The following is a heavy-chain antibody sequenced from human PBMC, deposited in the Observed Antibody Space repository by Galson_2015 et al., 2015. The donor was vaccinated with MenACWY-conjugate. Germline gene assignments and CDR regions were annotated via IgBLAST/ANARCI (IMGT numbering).Heavy chain of an antibody. V-gene: IGHV3-23*01. CDR2: ITGSGGTT. CDR1: GFTFTTYA. CDR3: ARSTLGWLRNPLY. J-gene: IGHJ4*02. D-gene: IGHD5-12*01. Sequence: SLRLSCAASGFTFTTYAMSWVRQAPGKGLEWVSAITGSGGTTYYADSVKGRFTISRDNSKNTLNLQMNSLRAEDTALYYRARSTLGWLRNPLYWGQGTLVTVSS.